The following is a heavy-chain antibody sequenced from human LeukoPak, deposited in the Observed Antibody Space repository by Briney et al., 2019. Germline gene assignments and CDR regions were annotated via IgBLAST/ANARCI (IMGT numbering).Heavy chain of an antibody. J-gene: IGHJ4*02. V-gene: IGHV3-53*01. CDR2: IYSDGTT. CDR1: GFTVSSTY. D-gene: IGHD3-3*02. Sequence: GGSLRLSCAASGFTVSSTYMSWVRQAPGKGLEWVSLIYSDGTTFYADSVKGRFAISTDNSKNTLYLQMSSLRAEDTAVYYCARDSSSFPNYFDYWGQGTLITVSS. CDR3: ARDSSSFPNYFDY.